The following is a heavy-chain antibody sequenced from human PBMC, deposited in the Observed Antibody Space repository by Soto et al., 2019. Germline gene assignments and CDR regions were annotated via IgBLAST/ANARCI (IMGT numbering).Heavy chain of an antibody. D-gene: IGHD1-1*01. V-gene: IGHV1-2*02. J-gene: IGHJ4*02. CDR3: TRGLLPTKIRLALPGY. CDR1: GYTFSDYY. Sequence: QVQLVQSGAEVEKPGASVKVSCKTSGYTFSDYYMHWVRQAPGQGLEWMGWINPNNGGTRYARKFQGRVTLTRDTSVRTAYMELGSLKSDDTAIDYCTRGLLPTKIRLALPGYWGQGTLVTVSS. CDR2: INPNNGGT.